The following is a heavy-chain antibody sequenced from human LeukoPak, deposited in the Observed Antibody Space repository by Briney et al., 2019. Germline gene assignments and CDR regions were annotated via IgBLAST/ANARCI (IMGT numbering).Heavy chain of an antibody. J-gene: IGHJ4*02. Sequence: GSLRLSCAASGFTFRSAWMHWVRQPPGKGLVWVSRIRGDGGDATYADFAEGRYTISRDNGKNTMYLQMNALGVEDTAVYYCARDIVAGSGSCLDRGQGTLVTVSS. CDR2: IRGDGGDA. D-gene: IGHD3-10*01. V-gene: IGHV3-74*01. CDR1: GFTFRSAW. CDR3: ARDIVAGSGSCLD.